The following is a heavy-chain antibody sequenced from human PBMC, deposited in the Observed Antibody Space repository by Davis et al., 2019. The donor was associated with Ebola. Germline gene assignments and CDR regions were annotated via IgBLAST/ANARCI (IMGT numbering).Heavy chain of an antibody. J-gene: IGHJ4*02. CDR1: GFTFSSYA. CDR3: ARSLVGATSS. D-gene: IGHD1-26*01. Sequence: GGSLRLSCAASGFTFSSYAMHWVRQAPGKGLEWVAVISYDGSNKYYADSVKGRFTISRDNSKNTLYLQMNSLRDEDTAVYYCARSLVGATSSWGQGTLVTVSS. CDR2: ISYDGSNK. V-gene: IGHV3-30-3*01.